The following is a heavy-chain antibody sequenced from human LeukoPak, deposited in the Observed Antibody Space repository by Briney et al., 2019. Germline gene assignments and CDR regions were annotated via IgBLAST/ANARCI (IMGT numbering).Heavy chain of an antibody. D-gene: IGHD3-22*01. V-gene: IGHV4-31*03. J-gene: IGHJ4*02. Sequence: PSETLSLTCTVSGGSISSGGYFWSWIRQPPGKGLEWIGYIYYSGSTYYSPSLKSRLTISVDTSKNQFSLKLNSVTAADTAVYYCASLSGFYLDWGQGTLVTVSS. CDR2: IYYSGST. CDR1: GGSISSGGYF. CDR3: ASLSGFYLD.